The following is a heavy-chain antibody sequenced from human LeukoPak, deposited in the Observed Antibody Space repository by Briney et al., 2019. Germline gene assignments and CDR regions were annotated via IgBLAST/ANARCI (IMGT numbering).Heavy chain of an antibody. CDR1: GYTLTELS. V-gene: IGHV1-24*01. CDR2: FDPEDGET. J-gene: IGHJ6*03. Sequence: ASVKVSCKVSGYTLTELSMHWVRQAPGKGLEWMGGFDPEDGETIYAQKFQGRVTMTEDTSTDTVYMELSSLRSEDTAVYYCAVLGYCSSTSCYRRYYYYYMDVWGKGTTVTVSS. D-gene: IGHD2-2*02. CDR3: AVLGYCSSTSCYRRYYYYYMDV.